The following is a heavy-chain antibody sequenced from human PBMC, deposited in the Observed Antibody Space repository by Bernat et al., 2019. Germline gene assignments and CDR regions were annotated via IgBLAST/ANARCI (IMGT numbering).Heavy chain of an antibody. CDR1: GFTFSSYG. CDR3: AKDGSVAAAGTWAYYFDY. D-gene: IGHD6-13*01. CDR2: ISYDGSNK. Sequence: QVQLVESGGGVVQPGRSLRLSCAASGFTFSSYGMHWARQAPGKGLEWVAVISYDGSNKYYADSVKGRFTISRDNSKNTLYLQMNSLRAEDTAVYYCAKDGSVAAAGTWAYYFDYWGQGTLVTVSS. V-gene: IGHV3-30*18. J-gene: IGHJ4*02.